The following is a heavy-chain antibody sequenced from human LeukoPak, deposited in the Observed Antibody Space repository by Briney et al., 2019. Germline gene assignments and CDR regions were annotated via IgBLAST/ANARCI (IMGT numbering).Heavy chain of an antibody. D-gene: IGHD3-22*01. J-gene: IGHJ4*01. V-gene: IGHV3-74*01. CDR1: GFTFSYHW. CDR2: IDGGGSST. CDR3: ARGPGSSGGAYVGDY. Sequence: PGGSLRLSCGASGFTFSYHWMHWVRQVPGKGLLWVSRIDGGGSSTSYADSVKGRSSISRDNAKSTLYLQMSSLRAEDTAVYYCARGPGSSGGAYVGDYWGPGTLVTVSS.